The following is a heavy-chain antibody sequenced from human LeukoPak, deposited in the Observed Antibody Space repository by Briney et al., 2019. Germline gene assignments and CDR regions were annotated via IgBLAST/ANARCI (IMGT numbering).Heavy chain of an antibody. V-gene: IGHV1-8*01. J-gene: IGHJ4*02. CDR1: GYTFTTYD. CDR2: MNPNSGDT. Sequence: ASVKVSCKASGYTFTTYDITWVRQATGQGLEWMGWMNPNSGDTAYAQKFQGRVAMTRDTSISTAYMELSSLRSEDTAVYYCARGSRRGLKSIVVVVAATRGYYFDYWGQGTLVTVSS. CDR3: ARGSRRGLKSIVVVVAATRGYYFDY. D-gene: IGHD2-15*01.